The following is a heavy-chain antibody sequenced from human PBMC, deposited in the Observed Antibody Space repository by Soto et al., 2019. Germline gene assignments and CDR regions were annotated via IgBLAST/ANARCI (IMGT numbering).Heavy chain of an antibody. CDR2: ISAYNGNT. J-gene: IGHJ6*02. CDR1: GYTFTSYG. Sequence: QVQLVQSGAEVKKPGASVKVSCKASGYTFTSYGISWVRQAPGQGLEWMGWISAYNGNTNYAQKLQGRVTMTTDTSTGTAYMALRSLRSDDTAVYYCASSPSGGALSGYYYYYYGMDVWGQGTTVTVSS. CDR3: ASSPSGGALSGYYYYYYGMDV. D-gene: IGHD3-22*01. V-gene: IGHV1-18*01.